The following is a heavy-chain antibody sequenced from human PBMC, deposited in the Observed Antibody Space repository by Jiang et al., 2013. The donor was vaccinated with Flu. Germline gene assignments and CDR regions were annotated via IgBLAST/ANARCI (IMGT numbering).Heavy chain of an antibody. V-gene: IGHV4-61*02. CDR2: FYTSGTT. CDR3: ARFTTHYGGEVPS. J-gene: IGHJ5*02. CDR1: GGSIFSGSYS. D-gene: IGHD4/OR15-4a*01. Sequence: GPGLVKPSQTLSLTCTVSGGSIFSGSYSWNWIRQPAGKGLEWIGHFYTSGTTDYNPSLKSRVTISVDTYLKQISLKVTSVTAADTAVYYCARFTTHYGGEVPSWGRGTQVTVST.